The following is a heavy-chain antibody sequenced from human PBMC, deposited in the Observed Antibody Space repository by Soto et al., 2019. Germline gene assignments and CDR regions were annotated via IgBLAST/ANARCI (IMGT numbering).Heavy chain of an antibody. Sequence: PSETLSLTCAVSGGSISSSNWWSWVRQPPGKGLEWIGEIYHSGSTNYNPSLKSRVTISVDKSKNQFSLKLSSVTAADTAVYYCARMDRIADGYYYYYGMDVWGQGTTVTVSS. V-gene: IGHV4-4*02. CDR1: GGSISSSNW. CDR2: IYHSGST. CDR3: ARMDRIADGYYYYYGMDV. J-gene: IGHJ6*02. D-gene: IGHD6-13*01.